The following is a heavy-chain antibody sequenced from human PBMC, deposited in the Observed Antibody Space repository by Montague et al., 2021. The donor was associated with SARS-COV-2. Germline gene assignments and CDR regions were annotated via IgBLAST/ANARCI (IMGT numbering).Heavy chain of an antibody. Sequence: SETLSLTCTVSDGPISSYYWSWMRRPAGKGLEWIGRIYTSGSTNYNPSLKSRVTISVDTSKNQFSLKLSSVTVADTAVYYCARILGTYYDFWSGERAIDAFDIWGQGTMVTVSS. CDR2: IYTSGST. V-gene: IGHV4-4*07. J-gene: IGHJ3*02. CDR1: DGPISSYY. D-gene: IGHD3-3*01. CDR3: ARILGTYYDFWSGERAIDAFDI.